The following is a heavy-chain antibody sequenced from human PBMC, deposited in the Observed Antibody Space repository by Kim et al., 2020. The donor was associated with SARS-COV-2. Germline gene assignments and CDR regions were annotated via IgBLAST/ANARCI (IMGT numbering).Heavy chain of an antibody. CDR1: GFTFGDYA. V-gene: IGHV3-49*04. CDR3: TREAAGTPI. D-gene: IGHD6-13*01. J-gene: IGHJ3*02. CDR2: IRSKAYGGTT. Sequence: GGSLRLSCTASGFTFGDYAMSWVRQAPGKGLEWVGFIRSKAYGGTTEYAASVKGRFTISRDDSKSIAYLQMNSLKTEDTAVYYCTREAAGTPIWGQGTMVTVSS.